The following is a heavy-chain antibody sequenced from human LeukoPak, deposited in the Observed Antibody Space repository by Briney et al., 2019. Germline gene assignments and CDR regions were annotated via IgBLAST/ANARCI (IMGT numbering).Heavy chain of an antibody. D-gene: IGHD3-9*01. J-gene: IGHJ6*02. V-gene: IGHV1-24*01. Sequence: ASVKVSCKVSGHTLIELSMHWIRQAPGRGLEWVGSYEPADGETTYAQKFQGRVTLTEDTSRNTAYMEVNSLRSEDTAVYYCAIRGNYDSLTGYYVFRDQFRLDVWGQGTTVIVSS. CDR2: YEPADGET. CDR3: AIRGNYDSLTGYYVFRDQFRLDV. CDR1: GHTLIELS.